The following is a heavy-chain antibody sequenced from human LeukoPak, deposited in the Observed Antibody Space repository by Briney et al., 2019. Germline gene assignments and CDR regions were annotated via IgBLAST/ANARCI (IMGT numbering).Heavy chain of an antibody. CDR2: ISVSGGST. V-gene: IGHV3-23*01. CDR1: GFTFSSYA. Sequence: AGSLRLSCAASGFTFSSYAMSWVRQAPGKGLEWVSAISVSGGSTYYADSVKGRFTISRDNSKNTLYLQMNSLRAEDTAVYYCAKDRRYSSSWFSYWGQGTLVTVSS. J-gene: IGHJ4*02. CDR3: AKDRRYSSSWFSY. D-gene: IGHD6-13*01.